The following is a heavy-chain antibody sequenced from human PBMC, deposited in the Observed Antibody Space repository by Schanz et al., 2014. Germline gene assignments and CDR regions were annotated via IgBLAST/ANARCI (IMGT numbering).Heavy chain of an antibody. CDR2: IRQDVRAK. Sequence: DVQLVESGGTLVRPGGSLRLSCAASGFNFSSHWMTWVRQAPGRGLGWVANIRQDVRAKYYVDSVKGRFTISRDNIASSLFLQMNSLRAEDSAVYYCARGLIVGDGKRFCFSYGLDVWGQGTTVTVSS. CDR1: GFNFSSHW. CDR3: ARGLIVGDGKRFCFSYGLDV. V-gene: IGHV3-7*01. D-gene: IGHD1-26*01. J-gene: IGHJ6*02.